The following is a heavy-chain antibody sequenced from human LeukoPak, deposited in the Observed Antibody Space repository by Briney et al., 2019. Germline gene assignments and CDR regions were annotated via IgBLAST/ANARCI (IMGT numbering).Heavy chain of an antibody. CDR3: ARDVGTSGWYTFDY. Sequence: SQTLSLTCAISGDSVSSKNGAWNWIRQSPSRGLEWLGRTYYRSKWYNDYGVSVQGRISINSYTSKNQFSLQLSSVTPEDTAVYYCARDVGTSGWYTFDYWGQGTLVTVSS. J-gene: IGHJ4*02. V-gene: IGHV6-1*01. D-gene: IGHD6-19*01. CDR2: TYYRSKWYN. CDR1: GDSVSSKNGA.